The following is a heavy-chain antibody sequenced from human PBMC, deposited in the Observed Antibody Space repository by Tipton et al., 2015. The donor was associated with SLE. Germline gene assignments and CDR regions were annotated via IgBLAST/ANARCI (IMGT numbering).Heavy chain of an antibody. D-gene: IGHD4-17*01. CDR1: GYSISSGYY. V-gene: IGHV4-38-2*02. CDR3: ARHVRTTTYDAFDI. Sequence: TLSLTCTVSGYSISSGYYWGWIRQPPGKGLEWIGSIYHSGSTYYNPSLKSRVTISVDTSKNQFSLKLSSVTAADTAVYYCARHVRTTTYDAFDIWGQGTMVTVSS. CDR2: IYHSGST. J-gene: IGHJ3*02.